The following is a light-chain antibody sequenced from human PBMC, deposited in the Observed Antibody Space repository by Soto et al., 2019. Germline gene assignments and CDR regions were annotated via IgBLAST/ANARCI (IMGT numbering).Light chain of an antibody. CDR1: QSVSSN. J-gene: IGKJ1*01. CDR3: QQYGSPGT. Sequence: EIVMTQSPATLSVSPGERATLSCRASQSVSSNLAWYQPKPGQAPRLLIYGASSRATGIPDRFSGSGSGTDFTLTIRRLEPEDFAVYYCQQYGSPGTFGQGTKVDIK. CDR2: GAS. V-gene: IGKV3-20*01.